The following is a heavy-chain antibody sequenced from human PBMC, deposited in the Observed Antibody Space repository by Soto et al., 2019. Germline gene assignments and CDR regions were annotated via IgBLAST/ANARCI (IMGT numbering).Heavy chain of an antibody. CDR1: GGSISSSSYY. D-gene: IGHD3-22*01. Sequence: PSETLSLTCTVSGGSISSSSYYWGWIRQPPGKGLEWIGSIYYSGSTYYNPSLKSRVTISVDTSKNQFSLKLSSVTAADTAVYYCARPSQYDSSGYYRGYYFDYWGQGTLVTVS. J-gene: IGHJ4*02. CDR2: IYYSGST. V-gene: IGHV4-39*01. CDR3: ARPSQYDSSGYYRGYYFDY.